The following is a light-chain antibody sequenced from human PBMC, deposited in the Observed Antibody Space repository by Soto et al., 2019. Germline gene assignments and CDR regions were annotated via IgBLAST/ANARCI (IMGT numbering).Light chain of an antibody. J-gene: IGKJ1*01. Sequence: TQSPATLSVPAGERAPLSGRASQSVDNDLAWYQQKPGQAPRLLIYGASSRATGIPDRFSGSGSGTDFTLTISRLEPEDFAVYYCQQYGSSPRTFGQGTKVDI. CDR2: GAS. CDR3: QQYGSSPRT. CDR1: QSVDND. V-gene: IGKV3-20*01.